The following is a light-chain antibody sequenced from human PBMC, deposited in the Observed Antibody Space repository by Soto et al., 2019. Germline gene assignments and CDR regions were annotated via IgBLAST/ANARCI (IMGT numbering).Light chain of an antibody. J-gene: IGKJ3*01. Sequence: DIQMTQSPSSLSASVGDRVTITCWASRSISSYLNWYQQKPGKAPKLLIYAASSLQSGVPSRFSGSGSGTDFTLSISSLQPEDFATYYCQQSYSTPFTFGPGTKVDIK. CDR1: RSISSY. CDR2: AAS. V-gene: IGKV1-39*01. CDR3: QQSYSTPFT.